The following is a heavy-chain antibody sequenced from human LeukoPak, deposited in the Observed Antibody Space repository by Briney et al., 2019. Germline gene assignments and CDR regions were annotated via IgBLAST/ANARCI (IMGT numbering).Heavy chain of an antibody. CDR1: GFTFSSYA. D-gene: IGHD2-2*01. J-gene: IGHJ4*02. CDR2: VSSSGDNT. V-gene: IGHV3-23*01. CDR3: AKLPTVVPAAMDFYFDY. Sequence: PGGSLRLSCAASGFTFSSYAMNWVRQAPGKGLEWVSGVSSSGDNTYYADSVKGRFTISRDNSKNTLYLQMNSLRAEDTAVYYCAKLPTVVPAAMDFYFDYWGQGTLVTASS.